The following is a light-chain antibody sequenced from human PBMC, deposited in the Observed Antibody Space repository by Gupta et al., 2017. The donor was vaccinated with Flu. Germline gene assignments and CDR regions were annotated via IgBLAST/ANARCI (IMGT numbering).Light chain of an antibody. V-gene: IGKV1-39*01. J-gene: IGKJ4*02. Sequence: PSSPSASVGDRVTITCRASQSVSNFFNCYHQKPGKAPKLSLFAASTLQGGVPSRYSGSGSGTALTLTINSLQLTDFATYFCQQGYSTPPTFGRGTTVEIK. CDR3: QQGYSTPPT. CDR2: AAS. CDR1: QSVSNF.